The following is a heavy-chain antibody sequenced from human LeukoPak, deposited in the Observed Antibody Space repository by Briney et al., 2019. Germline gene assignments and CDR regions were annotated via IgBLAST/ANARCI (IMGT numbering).Heavy chain of an antibody. V-gene: IGHV4-34*01. CDR1: GGSFSGYS. J-gene: IGHJ3*02. CDR2: INHSGST. Sequence: SETLSLNSAVNGGSFSGYSWSWIRQPPGKGLEWIGEINHSGSTKYNPSLKSRVTISVDTSKKQLSLELSSMTAADTAVYCCARGYCSSTSCYGAAFDIWGQGTMVTVSS. CDR3: ARGYCSSTSCYGAAFDI. D-gene: IGHD2-2*01.